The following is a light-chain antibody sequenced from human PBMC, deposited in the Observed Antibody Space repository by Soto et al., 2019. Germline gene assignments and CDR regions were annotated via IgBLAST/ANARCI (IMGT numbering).Light chain of an antibody. CDR1: QSISSW. Sequence: DIQMTQSPCTVSASVGDRVTITCRASQSISSWLAWYQQKPGKAPKLLIYDAYSLESGTPSRFSGSGSGTEFTLTISSLQPDDFATYYCQQYNSYSPAFGQGTKVDIK. V-gene: IGKV1-5*01. CDR2: DAY. CDR3: QQYNSYSPA. J-gene: IGKJ1*01.